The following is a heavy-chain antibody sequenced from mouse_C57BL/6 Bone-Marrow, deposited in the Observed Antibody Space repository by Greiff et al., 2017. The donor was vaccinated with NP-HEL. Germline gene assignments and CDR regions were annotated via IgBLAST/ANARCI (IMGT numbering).Heavy chain of an antibody. Sequence: VQLQQSGAELARPGASVKLSCKASGYTFTSYGISWVKQRTGQGLEWIGEIYPRSGNTYYNEKFKGKATLTAAQSSSTAYMELRSLTSEDSAVYFCARGYYGSSLNYYAMDYWGQGTSVTVSS. J-gene: IGHJ4*01. CDR3: ARGYYGSSLNYYAMDY. V-gene: IGHV1-81*01. CDR1: GYTFTSYG. CDR2: IYPRSGNT. D-gene: IGHD1-1*01.